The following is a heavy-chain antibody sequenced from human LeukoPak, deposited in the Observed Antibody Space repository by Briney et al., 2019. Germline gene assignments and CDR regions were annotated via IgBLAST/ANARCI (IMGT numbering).Heavy chain of an antibody. CDR1: GYTFTGYY. Sequence: GASVKVSCKASGYTFTGYYMHWVRQAPGQGLEWMGWINPNSGGTNYAQKFQGRVTMTRDTSISTAYMELSRLRSDDTAVYYCARASPDYGDTPHYWGQGTLVTVSS. V-gene: IGHV1-2*02. CDR2: INPNSGGT. J-gene: IGHJ4*02. D-gene: IGHD4-17*01. CDR3: ARASPDYGDTPHY.